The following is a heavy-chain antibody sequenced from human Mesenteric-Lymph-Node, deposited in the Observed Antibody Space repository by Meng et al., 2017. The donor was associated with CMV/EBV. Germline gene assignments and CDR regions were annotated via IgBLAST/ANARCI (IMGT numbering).Heavy chain of an antibody. CDR2: ISAYNGNT. CDR3: ERGGVYGGYGTEY. J-gene: IGHJ4*02. D-gene: IGHD5-12*01. V-gene: IGHV1-18*04. CDR1: GYTFTSNG. Sequence: KASGYTFTSNGISWVRQAPGQGLEWMGWISAYNGNTGYAQKFEGRVTMTRNTSIRTAYMELSGLGSDDTAVYYCERGGVYGGYGTEYWGQGTLVTVSS.